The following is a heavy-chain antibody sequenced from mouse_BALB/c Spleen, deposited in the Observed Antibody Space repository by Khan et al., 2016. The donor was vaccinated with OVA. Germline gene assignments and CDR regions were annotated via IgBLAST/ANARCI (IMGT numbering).Heavy chain of an antibody. CDR2: ISYSGRT. D-gene: IGHD1-1*01. CDR3: ERSVTITTVVATDFDY. V-gene: IGHV3-2*02. CDR1: GYSITSDYA. J-gene: IGHJ2*01. Sequence: EVQLQESGPGLVKPSQSLSLTCTVTGYSITSDYAWNWIRQFPGNKLEWMGYISYSGRTSYNPSLKSRISITRDTSKNQVFLQLNSGTTEDTATYYCERSVTITTVVATDFDYWGQGTTLTVSS.